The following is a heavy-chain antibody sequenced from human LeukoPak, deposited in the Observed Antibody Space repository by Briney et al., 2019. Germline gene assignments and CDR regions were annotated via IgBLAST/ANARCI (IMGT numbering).Heavy chain of an antibody. CDR2: ISSSSSYI. V-gene: IGHV3-21*01. Sequence: GGSLRLSCAASGFTFRNYAMNWVRQAPGKGLEWVSSISSSSSYIYYADSVKGRFTISRDDAKNSLYLQMNSLRAEDTAVYYCARVPVSYGPMDVWGKGTTVTVSS. CDR1: GFTFRNYA. J-gene: IGHJ6*03. D-gene: IGHD2/OR15-2a*01. CDR3: ARVPVSYGPMDV.